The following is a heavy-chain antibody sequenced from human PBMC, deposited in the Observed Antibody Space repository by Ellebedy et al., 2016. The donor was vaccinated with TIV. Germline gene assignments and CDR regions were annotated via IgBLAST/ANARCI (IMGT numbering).Heavy chain of an antibody. CDR3: ARSCGGDCYPSGYFDL. D-gene: IGHD2-21*02. CDR2: INPSGGST. CDR1: GYTFTSYY. Sequence: ASVKVSCKASGYTFTSYYMHWVRQAPGQGLEWMGIINPSGGSTSYAQKFQGRVTMTRDTSTSTVYMELSSLRSEDTAVYYCARSCGGDCYPSGYFDLWGRGTLVTVSS. J-gene: IGHJ2*01. V-gene: IGHV1-46*01.